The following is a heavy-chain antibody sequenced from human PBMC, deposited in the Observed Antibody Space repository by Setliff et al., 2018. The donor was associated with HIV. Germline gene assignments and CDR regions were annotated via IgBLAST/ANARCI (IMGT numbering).Heavy chain of an antibody. CDR2: IYYSGST. V-gene: IGHV4-31*03. Sequence: PSETLSLTCTVSGGSISSGDYYWNWIRQHPGKGQEWVGYIYYSGSTFYNPSLKSRITISVDTSKNQFSLKLNSMTAADTAVYYCARGSGKMVRGVTTGSYYYFMDVWGKGATVTVSS. CDR3: ARGSGKMVRGVTTGSYYYFMDV. CDR1: GGSISSGDYY. D-gene: IGHD3-10*01. J-gene: IGHJ6*03.